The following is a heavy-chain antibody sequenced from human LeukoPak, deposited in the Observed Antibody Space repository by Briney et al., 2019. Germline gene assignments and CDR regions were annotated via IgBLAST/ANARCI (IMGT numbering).Heavy chain of an antibody. D-gene: IGHD6-6*01. J-gene: IGHJ4*02. CDR1: GFSFSGHW. CDR2: ISPTGSTT. V-gene: IGHV3-74*01. Sequence: GGSLRLSCIASGFSFSGHWMHWARQLPGKGLVWVSRISPTGSTTSYADSVKGRFAVSRDNAKNTLYLQVNNLRAEDTAVYYCARGPNSNWSGLDFWGQGTLLAVSS. CDR3: ARGPNSNWSGLDF.